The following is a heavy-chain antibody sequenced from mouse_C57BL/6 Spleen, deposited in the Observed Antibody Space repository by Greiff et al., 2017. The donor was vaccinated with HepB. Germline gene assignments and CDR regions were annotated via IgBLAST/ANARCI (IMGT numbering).Heavy chain of an antibody. J-gene: IGHJ2*01. CDR2: MYPGDGDT. CDR1: GYAFSSYW. D-gene: IGHD1-1*01. CDR3: ARAGGFITLDY. Sequence: VQLQQSGAELVKPGASVKISCKASGYAFSSYWMNWVKQRPGKGLEWIGQMYPGDGDTNYNGKFKGKATLTADKSSSTAYMQLSSLTSEDSAVYFCARAGGFITLDYWGQGTTLTVSS. V-gene: IGHV1-80*01.